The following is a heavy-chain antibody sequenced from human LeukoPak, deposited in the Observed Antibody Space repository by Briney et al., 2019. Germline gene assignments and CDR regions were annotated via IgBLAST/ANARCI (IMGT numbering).Heavy chain of an antibody. CDR2: ISSDGDST. V-gene: IGHV3-23*01. J-gene: IGHJ4*02. D-gene: IGHD6-6*01. CDR3: AKDNTIASRPGFDK. Sequence: GGSLRLSCVASGFTFSKFAMNWVRQAPGKGLEWVSTISSDGDSTYYADAVKGRFTISRDNSENTQYLHMNSLRAEDTAMYYCAKDNTIASRPGFDKWGQGALVTVSS. CDR1: GFTFSKFA.